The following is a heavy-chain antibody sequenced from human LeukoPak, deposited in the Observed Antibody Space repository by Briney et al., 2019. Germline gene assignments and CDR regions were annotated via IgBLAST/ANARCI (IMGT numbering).Heavy chain of an antibody. Sequence: PGGSLRLSCIASGFIFGDYTMSWFRQAPGKGLEWVGFIRSKAYGCTTEYAASVKGRFTISRDDSKSIAYLQMKSLKTEDTALYYCARAGTFLPLDPWGQGTLVTVSS. V-gene: IGHV3-49*03. CDR3: ARAGTFLPLDP. CDR1: GFIFGDYT. D-gene: IGHD2/OR15-2a*01. CDR2: IRSKAYGCTT. J-gene: IGHJ5*02.